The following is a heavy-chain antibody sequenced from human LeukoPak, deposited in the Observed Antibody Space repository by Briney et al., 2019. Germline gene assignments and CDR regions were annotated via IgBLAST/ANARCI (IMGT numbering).Heavy chain of an antibody. Sequence: GASVNVSCEASGGTFSSYAISWVRQAPGKGREWVGGLIAIFGTANYAQKFRGRVTITADKTTSTAYMELSSVRDEDTAVYYSARSDQYSSSWSLDYWGQGTPVTVSS. CDR2: LIAIFGTA. V-gene: IGHV1-69*06. J-gene: IGHJ4*02. D-gene: IGHD6-13*01. CDR1: GGTFSSYA. CDR3: ARSDQYSSSWSLDY.